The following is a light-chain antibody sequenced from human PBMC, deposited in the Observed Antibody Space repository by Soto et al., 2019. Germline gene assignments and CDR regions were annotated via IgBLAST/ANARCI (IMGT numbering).Light chain of an antibody. CDR1: SGHSTYA. V-gene: IGLV4-69*01. Sequence: QSVLTQSPSASASLGASVKLTCTLSSGHSTYAIAWHQQQPGKGPRYLMKLNSDGSHKKGDGIPDRFSGSSSGAERYLTISSRQSEDEAAYYCQPWAPGPPWVFGGGTQLTVL. CDR3: QPWAPGPPWV. CDR2: LNSDGSH. J-gene: IGLJ3*02.